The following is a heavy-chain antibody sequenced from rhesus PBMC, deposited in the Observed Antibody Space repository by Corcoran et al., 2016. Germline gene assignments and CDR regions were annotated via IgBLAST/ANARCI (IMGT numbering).Heavy chain of an antibody. V-gene: IGHV4-127*01. CDR1: GYSISSGYG. J-gene: IGHJ4*01. CDR2: IGGSSGST. Sequence: QVQLQESGPGLVKPSETLSLTCAVSGYSISSGYGWSWIRPPPGKGLECIGYIGGSSGSTNSTPALKSRVTISKDTSKNQFSLKLSSVTAADTAVYYCASDDYGSSYRNWGQGVLVTVSS. D-gene: IGHD4-29*01. CDR3: ASDDYGSSYRN.